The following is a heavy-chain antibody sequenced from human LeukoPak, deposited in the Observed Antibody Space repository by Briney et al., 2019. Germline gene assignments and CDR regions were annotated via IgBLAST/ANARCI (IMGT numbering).Heavy chain of an antibody. CDR3: AKDGEYYDFWSGYYSRYYYYGMDV. Sequence: GGSLRLSCAASGFTFSSYSMNWVRQAPRKGLEWVSSISSSSSYIYYADSVKGRFTISRDNSKNTLYLQMNSLRAEDTAVYYCAKDGEYYDFWSGYYSRYYYYGMDVWGQGTTVTVSS. D-gene: IGHD3-3*01. CDR2: ISSSSSYI. V-gene: IGHV3-21*01. J-gene: IGHJ6*02. CDR1: GFTFSSYS.